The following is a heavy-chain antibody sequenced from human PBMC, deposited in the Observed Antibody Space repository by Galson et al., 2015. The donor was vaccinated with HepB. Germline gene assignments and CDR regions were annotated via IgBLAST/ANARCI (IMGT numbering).Heavy chain of an antibody. CDR1: GYTFTGYY. V-gene: IGHV1-2*06. J-gene: IGHJ5*02. Sequence: SVKVSCKASGYTFTGYYMHWVRQAPGQGLEWMGRINPNSGGTNYAQKFQGRVTMTRDTSISTAYMELSRLRSDDTAVYYCARERAARPYWFDPWGQGTLVTVSS. CDR3: ARERAARPYWFDP. D-gene: IGHD6-6*01. CDR2: INPNSGGT.